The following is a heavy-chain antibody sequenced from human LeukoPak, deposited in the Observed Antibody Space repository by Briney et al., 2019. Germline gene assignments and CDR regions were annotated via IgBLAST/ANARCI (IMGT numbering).Heavy chain of an antibody. CDR1: GFTFSSYG. V-gene: IGHV3-33*01. Sequence: PGGSLRLSCAASGFTFSSYGMHWVRQAPGKGLEWVAVIWYDGSNKYYADSVKGRFTISRDNSKNTLYLQMNSLRAVETAVYYRARDQQGIAVAGPGYWGQGTLVTVSS. CDR2: IWYDGSNK. D-gene: IGHD6-19*01. CDR3: ARDQQGIAVAGPGY. J-gene: IGHJ4*02.